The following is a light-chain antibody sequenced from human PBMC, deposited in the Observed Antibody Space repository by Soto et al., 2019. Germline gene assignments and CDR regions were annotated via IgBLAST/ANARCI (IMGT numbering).Light chain of an antibody. Sequence: EIVLTQSPGTLSLSPGERATLSFRASQSVRSSYFAWYQQKPGQAPRLLIFGASTRAPGIPDRFSGSGSGTEFTLTIRRLEPEDFAVYYCQQYGSPYPWTFGQGTKVDIK. J-gene: IGKJ1*01. CDR1: QSVRSSY. V-gene: IGKV3-20*01. CDR2: GAS. CDR3: QQYGSPYPWT.